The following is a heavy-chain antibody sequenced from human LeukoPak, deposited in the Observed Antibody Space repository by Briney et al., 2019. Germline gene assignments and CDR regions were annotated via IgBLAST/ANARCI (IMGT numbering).Heavy chain of an antibody. CDR1: GGSISSSSYY. CDR3: AVRSRFGELIDY. J-gene: IGHJ4*02. V-gene: IGHV4-39*07. CDR2: IYYSGST. Sequence: SETLSLTCTVSGGSISSSSYYWGWIRQPPGKGLERIGSIYYSGSTYYNPSLKSRVTISVDTSKNQFSLKLSSVTAADTAVYYCAVRSRFGELIDYWGQGTLVTVSS. D-gene: IGHD3-10*01.